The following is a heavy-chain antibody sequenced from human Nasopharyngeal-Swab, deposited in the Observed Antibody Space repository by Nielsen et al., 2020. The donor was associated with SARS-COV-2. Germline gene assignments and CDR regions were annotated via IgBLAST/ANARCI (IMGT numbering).Heavy chain of an antibody. V-gene: IGHV3-30-3*01. CDR2: ISYDGINK. J-gene: IGHJ3*02. Sequence: GESLKISCAASGFTFSSYAMHWVRQAPGKGLEWVAVISYDGINKYYADSVKGRFTISRDNSENTLYLQMNSLRAEDTAVYYCARDSDGYGDSGGNAFDIWGQGTMVTVSS. CDR3: ARDSDGYGDSGGNAFDI. D-gene: IGHD4-17*01. CDR1: GFTFSSYA.